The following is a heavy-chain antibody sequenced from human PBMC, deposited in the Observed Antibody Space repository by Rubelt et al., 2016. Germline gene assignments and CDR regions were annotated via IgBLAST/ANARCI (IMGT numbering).Heavy chain of an antibody. J-gene: IGHJ4*02. D-gene: IGHD6-19*01. CDR3: ARGQYSSGWYVDY. CDR2: INHSGST. Sequence: QVQLQQWGAGLLKPSETLSLTCAVYGGSFSGYYWSWIRQPPGKGLEWIGEINHSGSTNYNPSLKSRVTISVDTSKNQFSLKLSSVTAADTAVYYCARGQYSSGWYVDYWGQGTLVTVSS. CDR1: GGSFSGYY. V-gene: IGHV4-34*01.